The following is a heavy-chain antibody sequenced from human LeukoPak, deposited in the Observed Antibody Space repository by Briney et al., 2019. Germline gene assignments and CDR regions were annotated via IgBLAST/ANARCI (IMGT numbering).Heavy chain of an antibody. CDR2: IYYSGST. CDR3: ARDLYGSPYGMDV. V-gene: IGHV4-39*01. J-gene: IGHJ6*02. CDR1: DDSIRSSAYY. D-gene: IGHD3-10*01. Sequence: SETLSLTCAVSDDSIRSSAYYWGWIRQPPGKGLEWIGSIYYSGSTYYNPSLKSRVTISIDTSKNQFSLKLSSVTAADTAVYYCARDLYGSPYGMDVWGQGTTVTVSS.